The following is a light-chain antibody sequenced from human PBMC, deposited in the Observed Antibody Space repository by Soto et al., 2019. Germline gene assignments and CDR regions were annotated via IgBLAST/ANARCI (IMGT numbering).Light chain of an antibody. CDR2: EVN. CDR3: QSYDYSLSAHYV. CDR1: SSDVGGYNF. Sequence: QSVLTQPASVSGSPGQSITISCTGTSSDVGGYNFVSWYQQHPGKAPKLMIYEVNNRPSGVSNRFSGSKSGNTASLTISGLQAEDEADYYCQSYDYSLSAHYVFGAGTKLTVL. V-gene: IGLV2-14*01. J-gene: IGLJ1*01.